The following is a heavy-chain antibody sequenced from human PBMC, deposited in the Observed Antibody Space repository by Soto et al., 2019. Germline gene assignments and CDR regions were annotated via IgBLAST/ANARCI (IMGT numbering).Heavy chain of an antibody. J-gene: IGHJ3*02. D-gene: IGHD1-26*01. CDR2: INPNIGGT. CDR3: ASLVGSRDAFDI. V-gene: IGHV1-2*04. Sequence: ASVKVSCKASGYTFTGYYMHWVRQAPGQGLEWMGGINPNIGGTNYAQKFQGWVTMTRDTSMSTAYMELSSLRSEDTAVYYCASLVGSRDAFDIWGQGTMVTVSS. CDR1: GYTFTGYY.